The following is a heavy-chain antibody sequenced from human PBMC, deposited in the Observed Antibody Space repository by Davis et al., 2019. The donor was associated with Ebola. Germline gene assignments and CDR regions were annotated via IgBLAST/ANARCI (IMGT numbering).Heavy chain of an antibody. J-gene: IGHJ5*02. CDR1: GGTFTSFA. V-gene: IGHV1-69*04. CDR2: IIPVFGIA. CDR3: ARDLGADCSSASCLEGAFDP. D-gene: IGHD2-2*01. Sequence: SVKVSCKASGGTFTSFAISWVRQAPGQGLEWMGRIIPVFGIATYAQKFQARLKITADKSTDTAYMDLSSLRSEDTAVFYCARDLGADCSSASCLEGAFDPWGQGTLVTVSS.